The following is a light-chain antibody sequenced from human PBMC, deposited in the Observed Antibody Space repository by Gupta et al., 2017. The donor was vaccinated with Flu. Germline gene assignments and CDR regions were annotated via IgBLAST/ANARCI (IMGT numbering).Light chain of an antibody. Sequence: QSALTQPASVSGSPGQSLTLSCIGTSSDVGGYNYVSWYQQHPGKAPKLMIYEVSNRPSGVSIRFSGSKSDNTASLTISGLQAEDEADYYCSSYTGSNTHVFGTGTKVTVL. V-gene: IGLV2-14*01. CDR1: SSDVGGYNY. CDR2: EVS. CDR3: SSYTGSNTHV. J-gene: IGLJ1*01.